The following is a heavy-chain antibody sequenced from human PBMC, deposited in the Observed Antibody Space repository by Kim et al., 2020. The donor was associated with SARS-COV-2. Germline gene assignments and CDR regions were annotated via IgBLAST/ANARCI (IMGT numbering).Heavy chain of an antibody. D-gene: IGHD6-13*01. CDR3: ARRGSSSWLSPFDY. J-gene: IGHJ4*02. V-gene: IGHV5-10-1*01. Sequence: YRPSIQGHVAISADKSIGTAYLQWSSVKASDTAMYYCARRGSSSWLSPFDYWGQGTLVTVSS.